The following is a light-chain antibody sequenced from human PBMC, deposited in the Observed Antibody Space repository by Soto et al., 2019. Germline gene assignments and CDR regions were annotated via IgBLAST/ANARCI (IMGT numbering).Light chain of an antibody. CDR3: SLYTSSSTYV. V-gene: IGLV2-18*01. CDR1: SSDVGSYDR. J-gene: IGLJ1*01. CDR2: DVN. Sequence: QSVLTQPPSVSGSPGQSITISCTGISSDVGSYDRVSWYQQPPGTAPKTIIHDVNNRPSGVPDRFSGSKSGSTASLTIYGLQAEDESDYYCSLYTSSSTYVFGTGTKVTVL.